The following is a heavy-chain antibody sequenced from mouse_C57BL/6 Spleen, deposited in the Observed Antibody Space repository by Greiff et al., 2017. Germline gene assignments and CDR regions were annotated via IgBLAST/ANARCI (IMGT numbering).Heavy chain of an antibody. CDR2: IYPRSGNT. V-gene: IGHV1-81*01. Sequence: QVQLQQSGAELARPGASVKLSCKASGYTFTSYGISWVKQRTGQGLEWIGEIYPRSGNTYYNEKFKGKATLTADKSSSTAYMELRSLTSEDSAVYFCARRELTGTWEYFDVWGTGTTVTVSS. CDR1: GYTFTSYG. CDR3: ARRELTGTWEYFDV. D-gene: IGHD4-1*01. J-gene: IGHJ1*03.